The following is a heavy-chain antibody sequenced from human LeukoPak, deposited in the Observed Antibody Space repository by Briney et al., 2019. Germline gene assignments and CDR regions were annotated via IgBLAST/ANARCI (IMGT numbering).Heavy chain of an antibody. CDR1: GFTFSSYS. CDR3: ARNWFPQQLVRGAFDI. V-gene: IGHV3-21*01. Sequence: GGSLRRSCAASGFTFSSYSMNWVRQAPGKGLEWVSSISSSSSYIYYADSVKGRFTISRDNAKNSLYLQMNSLRAEDTAVYYCARNWFPQQLVRGAFDIWGQGTMVTVSS. CDR2: ISSSSSYI. J-gene: IGHJ3*02. D-gene: IGHD6-13*01.